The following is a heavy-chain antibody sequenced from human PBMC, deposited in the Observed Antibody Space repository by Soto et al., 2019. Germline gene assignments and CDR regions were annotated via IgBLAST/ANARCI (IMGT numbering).Heavy chain of an antibody. CDR3: ARAGDIVVVPAAVFRDGMDV. Sequence: SETLSLTCTVSGGSISSGGYYWSWIRQHPGKGQEWIGYIYYSGSSYSNPALQSRLSMSLDTSKNQFSLKLSSVTAADTAVYYCARAGDIVVVPAAVFRDGMDVWGQGTTVTVSS. CDR1: GGSISSGGYY. V-gene: IGHV4-31*03. CDR2: IYYSGSS. J-gene: IGHJ6*02. D-gene: IGHD2-2*01.